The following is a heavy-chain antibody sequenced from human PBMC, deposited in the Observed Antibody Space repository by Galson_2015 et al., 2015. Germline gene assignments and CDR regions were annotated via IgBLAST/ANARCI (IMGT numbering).Heavy chain of an antibody. J-gene: IGHJ4*02. V-gene: IGHV5-51*01. Sequence: QSGAEVKKPGESLTISCKGSGYSFTSYWIGWVRQMPGKGLEWMGIIYPGDSDTRYSPSFQGQVTISADKSISTAYLQWNSLKASDTAMYYCARRMVGVGGWAYYFDYWGQGTLVTVSS. D-gene: IGHD6-19*01. CDR2: IYPGDSDT. CDR3: ARRMVGVGGWAYYFDY. CDR1: GYSFTSYW.